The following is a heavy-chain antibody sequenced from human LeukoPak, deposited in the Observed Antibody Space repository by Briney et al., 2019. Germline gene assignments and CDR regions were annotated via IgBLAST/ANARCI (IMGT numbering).Heavy chain of an antibody. CDR3: AKDPYGGTYPSYFDY. CDR2: LRYDGSTA. Sequence: PGGSLSLSCAASGFTLSSYGMNWVRQAPGKGLDWVAFLRYDGSTAFYEDSVKGRFTISRDSSKNTLYLQMNSLTPADTAIYYCAKDPYGGTYPSYFDYWGQGPLVTVSS. D-gene: IGHD1-26*01. J-gene: IGHJ4*02. V-gene: IGHV3-30*02. CDR1: GFTLSSYG.